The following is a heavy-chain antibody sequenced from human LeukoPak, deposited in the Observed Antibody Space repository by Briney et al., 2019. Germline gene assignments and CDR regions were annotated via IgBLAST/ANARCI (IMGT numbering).Heavy chain of an antibody. CDR2: IRGSGGST. V-gene: IGHV3-23*01. J-gene: IGHJ4*02. CDR1: GFTFSSYA. D-gene: IGHD3-3*01. Sequence: GGSLRLSCAASGFTFSSYAMHWVRQAPGAGLEWVSAIRGSGGSTYYADSVKGLFTISRDNSKNTLYLQMNSLRAEDTAVYYCAKDHKRITIFGVVIIRGGFDYWGQGTLVTVSS. CDR3: AKDHKRITIFGVVIIRGGFDY.